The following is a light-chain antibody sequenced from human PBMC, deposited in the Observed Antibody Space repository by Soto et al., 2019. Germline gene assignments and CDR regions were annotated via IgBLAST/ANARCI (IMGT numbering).Light chain of an antibody. J-gene: IGKJ2*01. CDR2: HAS. CDR3: QQYNTYSYT. V-gene: IGKV1-5*01. CDR1: QSISSW. Sequence: DIQMTQSPSTLSASVGDRVTITCRASQSISSWLAWYQQKPGKAPKLLIYHASSLESRVPSRFSGSGSGTEFTLTNSGPRPDDFATNYCQQYNTYSYTFGQGTKLEIK.